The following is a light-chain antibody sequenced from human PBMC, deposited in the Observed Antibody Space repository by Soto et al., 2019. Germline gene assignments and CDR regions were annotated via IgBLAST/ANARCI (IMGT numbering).Light chain of an antibody. V-gene: IGLV2-14*01. CDR1: SSDVGGYNF. Sequence: QSVLTQPASVSGSPGQSITISCTGTSSDVGGYNFVSWYQQHPGKAPKLMIYEVSNRLSGVSNRFSGSKSGNTASLTISGLQAEDEADYYCSSYTSSSTPVFGTGTKLTVL. CDR2: EVS. CDR3: SSYTSSSTPV. J-gene: IGLJ1*01.